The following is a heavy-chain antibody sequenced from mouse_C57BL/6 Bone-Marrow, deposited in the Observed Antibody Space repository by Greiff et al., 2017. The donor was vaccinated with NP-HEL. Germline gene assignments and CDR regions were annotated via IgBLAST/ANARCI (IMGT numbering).Heavy chain of an antibody. D-gene: IGHD2-1*01. J-gene: IGHJ4*01. CDR2: IYPGSGNT. V-gene: IGHV1-76*01. CDR3: ARSRGNYGYAMDY. CDR1: GYTFTDYY. Sequence: QVHVKQSGAELVRPGASVKLSCKASGYTFTDYYINWVKQRPGQGLEWIARIYPGSGNTYYNEKFKGKATLTAEKSSSTAYMQLSSLTSEDSAVYFCARSRGNYGYAMDYWGQGTSVTVSS.